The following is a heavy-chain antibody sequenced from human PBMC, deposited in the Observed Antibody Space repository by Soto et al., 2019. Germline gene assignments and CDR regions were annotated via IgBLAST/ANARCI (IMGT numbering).Heavy chain of an antibody. V-gene: IGHV4-4*02. J-gene: IGHJ4*02. CDR2: IYHSGST. D-gene: IGHD5-12*01. CDR3: ARQESGYARSHDY. CDR1: GGSIGSSNW. Sequence: SETLSLTCAVSGGSIGSSNWWSWVRQPPGKGLEWIGEIYHSGSTNYNPSLKSRVTISVDASKNQLSLNLSSVTAADTAVYYCARQESGYARSHDYWGQGTLVTVSS.